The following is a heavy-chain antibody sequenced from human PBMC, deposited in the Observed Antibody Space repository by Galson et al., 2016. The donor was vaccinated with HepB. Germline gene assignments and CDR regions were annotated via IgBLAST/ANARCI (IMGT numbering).Heavy chain of an antibody. D-gene: IGHD1-26*01. Sequence: SLRLSCAVSGFTFSSHWMHWVRQAPGKGLVWVSRINNDGSRTDYADSMKGRFTISRDNAKNTLSLQMDSLGVEDTAVYYCADSTIGWGQGTLVTVSS. CDR2: INNDGSRT. CDR3: ADSTIG. J-gene: IGHJ4*02. CDR1: GFTFSSHW. V-gene: IGHV3-74*01.